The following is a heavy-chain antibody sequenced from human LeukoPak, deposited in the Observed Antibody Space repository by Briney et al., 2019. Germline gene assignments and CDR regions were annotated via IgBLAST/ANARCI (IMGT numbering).Heavy chain of an antibody. V-gene: IGHV1-2*07. CDR3: ARHDGYGSGRWDWFDP. CDR2: LNPINGDT. J-gene: IGHJ5*02. CDR1: GYTFNENY. Sequence: ASVKVSCKASGYTFNENYIHWVRQAPGQGLEWMGSLNPINGDTKYAHPFNGRVTMTMDTSISTVYMELKTLTSDDTAVYYCARHDGYGSGRWDWFDPWGQGTLVTVSS. D-gene: IGHD3-10*01.